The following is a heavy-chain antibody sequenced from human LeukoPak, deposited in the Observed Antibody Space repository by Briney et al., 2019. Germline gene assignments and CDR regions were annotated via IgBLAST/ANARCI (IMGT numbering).Heavy chain of an antibody. CDR2: INPNSGGT. Sequence: GASVKVSCKASGYTFTGYYMHWVRQAPGQGLEWMGWINPNSGGTNYAQKFQGRVTMTRDTSISTAYMELSRLRSDDTAVYYCARDKRLRDSGSYYGYWGQGTLVTVSS. V-gene: IGHV1-2*02. CDR3: ARDKRLRDSGSYYGY. CDR1: GYTFTGYY. D-gene: IGHD3-10*01. J-gene: IGHJ4*02.